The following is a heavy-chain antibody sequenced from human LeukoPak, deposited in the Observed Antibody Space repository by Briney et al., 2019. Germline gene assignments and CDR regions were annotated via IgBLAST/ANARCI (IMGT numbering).Heavy chain of an antibody. Sequence: PGGSLRLSCAASGFTFSNAWMSWVRQAPGKGLEWVGRIKSKTDGGTTDYAAPVKGRFTISRDDSKNTLYLQMSSLKTEDTAVYYCTTGSSMIVVVTPPFDYWGQGTLVTVSS. CDR1: GFTFSNAW. D-gene: IGHD3-22*01. CDR2: IKSKTDGGTT. CDR3: TTGSSMIVVVTPPFDY. V-gene: IGHV3-15*01. J-gene: IGHJ4*02.